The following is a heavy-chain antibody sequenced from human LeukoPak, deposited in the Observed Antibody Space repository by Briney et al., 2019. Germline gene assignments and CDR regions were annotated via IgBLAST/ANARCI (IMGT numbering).Heavy chain of an antibody. D-gene: IGHD4-17*01. Sequence: GGSLRLSCAASGFTVSSNYMSWVRQAPGKGLEWVSVIYAGGSTNYADSVKGRFTISRDNSKNTLYLQINSLRDEDTAVYYCARGGATYGFILAFWGRGTLVTVSS. J-gene: IGHJ4*02. CDR3: ARGGATYGFILAF. CDR1: GFTVSSNY. V-gene: IGHV3-53*01. CDR2: IYAGGST.